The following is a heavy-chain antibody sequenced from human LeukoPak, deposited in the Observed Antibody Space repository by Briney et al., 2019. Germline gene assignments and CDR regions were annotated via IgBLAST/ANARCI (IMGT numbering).Heavy chain of an antibody. CDR3: ASHPLNTWSHPYLDY. J-gene: IGHJ4*02. D-gene: IGHD1/OR15-1a*01. Sequence: GGSLRLSCAASGFTFSNYIIHWVRQAPGKGLEWVTVTSYDGGSNHYADSVKGRFTISTDISKNTLYLEMNSVRSEDTAIYYCASHPLNTWSHPYLDYWGQGAQVTVSS. CDR1: GFTFSNYI. V-gene: IGHV3-30-3*01. CDR2: TSYDGGSN.